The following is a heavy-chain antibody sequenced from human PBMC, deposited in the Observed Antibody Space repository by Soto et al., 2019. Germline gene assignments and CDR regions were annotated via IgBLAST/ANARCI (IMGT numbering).Heavy chain of an antibody. CDR1: GFTFSSYA. CDR3: AKDVLAAAGTTGGVYYYYGMDV. CDR2: ISGSGGST. J-gene: IGHJ6*02. D-gene: IGHD6-13*01. V-gene: IGHV3-23*01. Sequence: GGSLRLSCAASGFTFSSYAMSWVRQAPGKGLEWVSAISGSGGSTYYADSVKGRFTISRDNSKNTLYLQMNSLRAEDTAVYYCAKDVLAAAGTTGGVYYYYGMDVWGQGTTVTVSS.